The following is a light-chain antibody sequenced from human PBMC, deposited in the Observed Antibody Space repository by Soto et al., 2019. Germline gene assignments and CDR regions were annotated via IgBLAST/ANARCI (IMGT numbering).Light chain of an antibody. J-gene: IGKJ1*01. Sequence: VGDRVTITCRASQSISSWLAWYQQKPGKAPKLLIYDASNLESGVPSRFSGSGSGTEFTLTISSLQPDDFATYYCQQYNNYPWTFGQGTKVDIK. CDR1: QSISSW. CDR2: DAS. V-gene: IGKV1-5*01. CDR3: QQYNNYPWT.